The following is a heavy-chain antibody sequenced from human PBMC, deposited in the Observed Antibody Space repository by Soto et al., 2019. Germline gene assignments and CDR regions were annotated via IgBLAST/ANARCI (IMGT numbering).Heavy chain of an antibody. D-gene: IGHD6-19*01. CDR1: GYTFIDYY. CDR2: ISPKSGGT. J-gene: IGHJ4*02. Sequence: QVQLVQSGAEVKKPGASVKVSCEASGYTFIDYYMHWVRQAPGQGFEWMGRISPKSGGTNYAQKFQGRVPMTWDTALNTDYMELSSLMSEDTAVYYCARPPGYISDWYYFDLWGQGTLVTVSS. V-gene: IGHV1-2*02. CDR3: ARPPGYISDWYYFDL.